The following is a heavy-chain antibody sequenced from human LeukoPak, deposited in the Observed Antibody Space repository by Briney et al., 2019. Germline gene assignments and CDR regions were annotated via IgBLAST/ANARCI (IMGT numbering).Heavy chain of an antibody. J-gene: IGHJ4*02. Sequence: GGSLRLSRTTSGFTFGDYYMSWFRQAPGKGLEWVGFIRSKGYGGTAEYAASVKGRFTISRDDSNSIAYLQMDSLKTEDTAVYYCTREIRYFDWFQADYWGQGTLVTVSS. CDR1: GFTFGDYY. D-gene: IGHD3-9*01. CDR3: TREIRYFDWFQADY. V-gene: IGHV3-49*03. CDR2: IRSKGYGGTA.